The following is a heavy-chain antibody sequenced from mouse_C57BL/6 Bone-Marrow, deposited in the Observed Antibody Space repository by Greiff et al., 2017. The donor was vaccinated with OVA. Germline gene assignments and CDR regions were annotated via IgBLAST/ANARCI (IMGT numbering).Heavy chain of an antibody. CDR2: IDPSDSYT. J-gene: IGHJ2*01. Sequence: QVHVKQPGAELVMPGASVKLSCKASGYTFTSYWMHWVKQRPGQGLEWIGEIDPSDSYTNYNQKFKGKSTLTVDKSSSTAYMQLSSLTSEDSAVYYCARRLGGYYFDYWGQGTTLTVSS. D-gene: IGHD3-3*01. CDR1: GYTFTSYW. V-gene: IGHV1-69*01. CDR3: ARRLGGYYFDY.